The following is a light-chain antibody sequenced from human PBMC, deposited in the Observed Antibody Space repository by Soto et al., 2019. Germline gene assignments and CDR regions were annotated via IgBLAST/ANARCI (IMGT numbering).Light chain of an antibody. V-gene: IGKV3D-20*02. Sequence: EIVLTQSPGTLSLSPGERATLSCRASQSVSSGFLAWYQQKPGQAPRLLIYDASNRATGIPARFSGSGSGTDFTLTISSLEPEDIAVYYCQQRSNWRVTFGGGTKVEIK. CDR1: QSVSSGF. CDR2: DAS. J-gene: IGKJ4*01. CDR3: QQRSNWRVT.